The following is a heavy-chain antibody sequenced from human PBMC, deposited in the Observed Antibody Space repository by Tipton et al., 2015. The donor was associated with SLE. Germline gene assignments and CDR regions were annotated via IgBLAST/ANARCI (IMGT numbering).Heavy chain of an antibody. Sequence: TLSLTCTVSGGSISSYYWSWIRQPPGKGLEWIGYIHSSGSTNYNPSLKSRVTRSVDTSKNQFSLKVISVTAADTAVCYCARLSGDAFDIWGQGTMVTVSS. CDR1: GGSISSYY. V-gene: IGHV4-4*09. CDR2: IHSSGST. J-gene: IGHJ3*02. CDR3: ARLSGDAFDI. D-gene: IGHD1-26*01.